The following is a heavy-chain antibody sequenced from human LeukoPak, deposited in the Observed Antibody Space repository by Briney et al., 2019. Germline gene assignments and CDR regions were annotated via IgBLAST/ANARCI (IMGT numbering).Heavy chain of an antibody. CDR2: ISYDGSNK. CDR1: GFTFSSYA. CDR3: ARDLDYGDVTPLYY. J-gene: IGHJ4*02. D-gene: IGHD4-17*01. Sequence: GGSLRLSCAASGFTFSSYAMHWVRQAPGKGLEWAAVISYDGSNKYYADSVKGRFTISRDNSKNTLYLQMNSLRAEDTAVYYCARDLDYGDVTPLYYWGQGTLVTVSS. V-gene: IGHV3-30-3*01.